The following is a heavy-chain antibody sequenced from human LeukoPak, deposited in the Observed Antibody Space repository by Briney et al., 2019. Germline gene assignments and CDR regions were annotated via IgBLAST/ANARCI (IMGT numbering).Heavy chain of an antibody. Sequence: GGSLRLSCAASGFTVSSNYMSWVRQAPGKGLEWVSVIYSGGSTYYADSVKGRFTISRDNSKNTLYLQMNSLRAEDTAVYYCARDLMYYDILTGYYRDWGQGTLVTVSS. D-gene: IGHD3-9*01. V-gene: IGHV3-53*01. CDR2: IYSGGST. J-gene: IGHJ4*02. CDR1: GFTVSSNY. CDR3: ARDLMYYDILTGYYRD.